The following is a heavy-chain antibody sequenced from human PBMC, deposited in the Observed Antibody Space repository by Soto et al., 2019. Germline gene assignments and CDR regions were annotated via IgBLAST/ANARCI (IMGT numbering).Heavy chain of an antibody. J-gene: IGHJ4*02. Sequence: ASVKVSCKASGYTFTSYTMNWVRQAPGQRLEWMGWIDAGNGNTNYAQKFQGRVTITADKSTSTAYMELSSLRSEDTAVYYCALDQDKVAGRDYWAQGTLVTVSS. CDR3: ALDQDKVAGRDY. D-gene: IGHD6-19*01. CDR2: IDAGNGNT. V-gene: IGHV1-3*01. CDR1: GYTFTSYT.